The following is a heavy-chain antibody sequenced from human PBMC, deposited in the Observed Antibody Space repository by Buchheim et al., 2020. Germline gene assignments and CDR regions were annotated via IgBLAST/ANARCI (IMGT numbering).Heavy chain of an antibody. J-gene: IGHJ4*02. V-gene: IGHV4-39*02. CDR2: IYYSGST. CDR1: SGSISSSSSYY. D-gene: IGHD1-26*01. CDR3: ARLGRWEVPIDY. Sequence: QLQLQESGPGLVKPSETLSPTCAVSSGSISSSSSYYWGWIRQPPGKGLEFIGSIYYSGSTYYNPSLKSRVTISVDTSKNHFSLKLSSVTAADTAVYYCARLGRWEVPIDYWGQGT.